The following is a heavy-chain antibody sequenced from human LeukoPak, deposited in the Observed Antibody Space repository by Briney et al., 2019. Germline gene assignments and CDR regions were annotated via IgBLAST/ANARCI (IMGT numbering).Heavy chain of an antibody. D-gene: IGHD2-2*01. CDR3: ARVVTPRYCSSTSCYWKGWFDP. CDR1: GGTLSRYA. V-gene: IGHV1-69*01. CDR2: IIASFGTA. J-gene: IGHJ5*02. Sequence: GSSVKVSCKASGGTLSRYAISWVRQAPGQGLEWMGGIIASFGTANYAQKLQGRVTISADESSGTAYMELSSLRSEDTAVYYCARVVTPRYCSSTSCYWKGWFDPWGQGTLVTVSS.